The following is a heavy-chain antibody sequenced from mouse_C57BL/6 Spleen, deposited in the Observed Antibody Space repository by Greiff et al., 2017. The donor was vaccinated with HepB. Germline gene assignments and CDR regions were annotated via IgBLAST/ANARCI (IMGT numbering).Heavy chain of an antibody. CDR2: ISYSGST. Sequence: SCTVTGYSITSGYDWHWIRHFPGNKLEWMGYISYSGSTNYNPSLKSRISITHDTSKNHFFLKLNSVTTEDTATYYCARGGLLRGFAYWGQGTLVTVSA. V-gene: IGHV3-1*01. J-gene: IGHJ3*01. CDR1: GYSITSGYD. D-gene: IGHD1-1*01. CDR3: ARGGLLRGFAY.